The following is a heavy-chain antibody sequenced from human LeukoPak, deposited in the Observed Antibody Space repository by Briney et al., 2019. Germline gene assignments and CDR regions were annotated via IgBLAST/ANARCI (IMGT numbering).Heavy chain of an antibody. CDR2: IYYSGST. CDR1: GGSISSSSYY. CDR3: ASINTRITILGVVLF. V-gene: IGHV4-39*01. J-gene: IGHJ4*02. Sequence: SETLSLTCTVSGGSISSSSYYWGWIRQPPGKGLEWIGSIYYSGSTYYNPSLKSRVTISVDTSKNQFSLKLSSVTAADTAVYYCASINTRITILGVVLFWGQGTLVTVSS. D-gene: IGHD3-3*01.